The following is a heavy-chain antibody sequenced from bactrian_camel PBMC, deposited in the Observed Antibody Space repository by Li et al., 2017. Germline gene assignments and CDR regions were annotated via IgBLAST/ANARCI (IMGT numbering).Heavy chain of an antibody. J-gene: IGHJ4*01. V-gene: IGHV3S53*01. CDR1: GYTYRRHC. D-gene: IGHD3*01. CDR3: AADPAEETSGEWCFIRQSYY. Sequence: HVQLVESGGGSVQAGGPLRLSCVASGYTYRRHCMAWFRQTPGKEREPVATIDSDYSTTYANSVKGRFTISKDNAKNTVSLEMTSLTPEDTAVYYCAADPAEETSGEWCFIRQSYYFGQGTQVTVS. CDR2: IDSDYST.